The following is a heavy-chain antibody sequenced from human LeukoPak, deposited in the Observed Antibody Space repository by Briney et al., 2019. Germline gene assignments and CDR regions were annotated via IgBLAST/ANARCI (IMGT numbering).Heavy chain of an antibody. V-gene: IGHV3-21*01. CDR2: ISTTNSYI. Sequence: GGSLRLSCAASGFTFSSYHMNWVRQAPGKGLEWVSSISTTNSYIYYADSVKGRFTISRDNAKNSLYLQMNSLRAEDTAVYYCARDAYGDYGFDYWGQGTLVTVSS. CDR1: GFTFSSYH. J-gene: IGHJ4*02. D-gene: IGHD4-17*01. CDR3: ARDAYGDYGFDY.